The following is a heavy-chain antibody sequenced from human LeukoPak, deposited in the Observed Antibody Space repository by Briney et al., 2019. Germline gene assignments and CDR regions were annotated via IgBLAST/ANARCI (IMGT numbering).Heavy chain of an antibody. Sequence: ASETLSLTCAVSGGSISSGGYSWSRIRQPPGKGLEWIGYIYHSGSTYYNPSLKSRVTISVDRSKNQFSLKLSSVTAADTAVYYCARDGGDASFDYWGQGTLVTVSS. D-gene: IGHD2-21*02. J-gene: IGHJ4*02. CDR1: GGSISSGGYS. CDR3: ARDGGDASFDY. V-gene: IGHV4-30-2*01. CDR2: IYHSGST.